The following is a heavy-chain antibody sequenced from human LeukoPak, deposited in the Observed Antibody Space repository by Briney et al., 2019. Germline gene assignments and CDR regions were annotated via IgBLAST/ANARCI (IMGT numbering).Heavy chain of an antibody. D-gene: IGHD2-15*01. CDR3: AKEEEDVVVVAATFFGY. V-gene: IGHV3-30-3*02. CDR1: GFTFSSYA. Sequence: PGGSLRLSCAASGFTFSSYAMHWVRQAPGRGLEWVAVVLYDGNNKYYADSVKGRFIISRDNSKNTLYLQMNSLRAEDTAVYFCAKEEEDVVVVAATFFGYWGQGTLVTVSS. CDR2: VLYDGNNK. J-gene: IGHJ4*02.